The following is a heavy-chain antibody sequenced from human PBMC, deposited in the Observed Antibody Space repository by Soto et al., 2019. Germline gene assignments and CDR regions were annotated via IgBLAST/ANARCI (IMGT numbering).Heavy chain of an antibody. Sequence: GGSLRLSCAASGFTFNTYGMTWVRQAPGKGLEWVSTVSGSGGGTYYADSVKGRFTISRVNSKNTMYLQMSNLRAEDTAVYFCARIGPYCGGDCYPDFDFWGLGTPVTVSS. D-gene: IGHD2-21*02. CDR1: GFTFNTYG. V-gene: IGHV3-23*01. CDR3: ARIGPYCGGDCYPDFDF. CDR2: VSGSGGGT. J-gene: IGHJ4*02.